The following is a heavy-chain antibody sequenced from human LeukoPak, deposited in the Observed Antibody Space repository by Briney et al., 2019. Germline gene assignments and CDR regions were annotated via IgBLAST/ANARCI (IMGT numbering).Heavy chain of an antibody. J-gene: IGHJ4*02. Sequence: GGSLRLSCAASGFTFNSYTMSWVRQAPGKGLEWVSSINTRSSNIYYADSMKGRFTVSRDNTKNSLYLQMNSLRAEDTAVYYCAKESGHCGADCLALNDYWGQGTLVTVSS. CDR3: AKESGHCGADCLALNDY. D-gene: IGHD2-21*02. V-gene: IGHV3-21*01. CDR2: INTRSSNI. CDR1: GFTFNSYT.